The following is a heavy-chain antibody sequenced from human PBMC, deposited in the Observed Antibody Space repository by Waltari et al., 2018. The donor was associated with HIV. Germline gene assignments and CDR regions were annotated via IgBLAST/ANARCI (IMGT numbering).Heavy chain of an antibody. J-gene: IGHJ4*02. V-gene: IGHV3-7*04. CDR3: ARGGFYGSGSKVN. Sequence: VQLVESGGGLVQPGGSLRPSCAASGFPFSSSWMRWVRQAPGKGLGWVANIKQDGSEKYYVDSVNGRFTISRDNAENSLYLQMNSLRAEDTAVYYCARGGFYGSGSKVNWGQGTLVTVSS. CDR2: IKQDGSEK. CDR1: GFPFSSSW. D-gene: IGHD3-10*01.